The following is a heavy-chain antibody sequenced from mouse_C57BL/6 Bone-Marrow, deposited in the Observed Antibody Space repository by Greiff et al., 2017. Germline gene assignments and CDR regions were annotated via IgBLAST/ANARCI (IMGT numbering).Heavy chain of an antibody. V-gene: IGHV1-69*01. CDR1: GYTFTSYW. CDR3: ARKETAQATTDY. CDR2: IDPSDSYT. D-gene: IGHD3-2*02. Sequence: QVQLQQPGAELVMPGASVKLSCTASGYTFTSYWMHWVKQRPGQGLEWIGEIDPSDSYTNYNQKFKGKSTLTVDKSSSTAYMQLSSLTSEDSAVYYCARKETAQATTDYWGQGTTLTVSS. J-gene: IGHJ2*01.